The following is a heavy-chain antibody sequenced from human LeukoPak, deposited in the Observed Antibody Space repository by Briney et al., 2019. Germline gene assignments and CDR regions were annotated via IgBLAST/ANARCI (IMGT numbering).Heavy chain of an antibody. CDR2: IYSGGST. V-gene: IGHV3-53*01. D-gene: IGHD3-22*01. CDR3: ARATYYYDSSGYYVFYFDN. J-gene: IGHJ4*02. CDR1: RFTFSNYE. Sequence: GGSLRLSCAASRFTFSNYEMNWVRQAPGKGLEWVSVIYSGGSTYYADSVKGRFTISRDNSKNTLYLQMNSLRAEDTAVYYCARATYYYDSSGYYVFYFDNWGQGTLVTVSS.